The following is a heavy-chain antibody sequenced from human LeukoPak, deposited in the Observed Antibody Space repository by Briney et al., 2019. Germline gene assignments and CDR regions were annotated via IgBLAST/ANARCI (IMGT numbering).Heavy chain of an antibody. CDR2: IKQDGSEK. Sequence: GGSLRLSCAASGFTSSSYWMSWVRQAPGKGLEWVANIKQDGSEKYYVDSVKGRFTISRDNAKNSLYLQMNSLRAEDTAVYYCTSMVWNDPGFDYWGQGTLVTVSS. CDR3: TSMVWNDPGFDY. D-gene: IGHD1-1*01. J-gene: IGHJ4*02. V-gene: IGHV3-7*03. CDR1: GFTSSSYW.